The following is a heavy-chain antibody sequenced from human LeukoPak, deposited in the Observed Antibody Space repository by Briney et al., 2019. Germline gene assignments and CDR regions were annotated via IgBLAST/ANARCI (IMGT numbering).Heavy chain of an antibody. CDR1: GFTFDDYA. J-gene: IGHJ6*02. V-gene: IGHV3-9*01. CDR2: ISWNSGSI. Sequence: GRSLRLSCAASGFTFDDYAMHWVRQAPGKGLEWVSGISWNSGSIGYADSVKGRFTISRDNAKNSLYLQMNSLRAEDTAVYYCASSSSWPYYYYGMDVWGQGTTVTVSS. D-gene: IGHD6-13*01. CDR3: ASSSSWPYYYYGMDV.